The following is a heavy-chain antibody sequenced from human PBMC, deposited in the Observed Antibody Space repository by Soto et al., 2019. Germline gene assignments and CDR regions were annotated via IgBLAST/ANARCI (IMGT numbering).Heavy chain of an antibody. CDR3: ARGSTTLNQRAYYYYGMDV. CDR1: GGTFSSYA. J-gene: IGHJ6*02. Sequence: ASVKVSCKASGGTFSSYAISWVRQAPGQGLEWMGGIIPIFGTANYAQKFQGRVTITADESTSTAYMELSSLRSEDTAVYYCARGSTTLNQRAYYYYGMDVWGQGTTVTVSS. CDR2: IIPIFGTA. V-gene: IGHV1-69*13. D-gene: IGHD2-2*01.